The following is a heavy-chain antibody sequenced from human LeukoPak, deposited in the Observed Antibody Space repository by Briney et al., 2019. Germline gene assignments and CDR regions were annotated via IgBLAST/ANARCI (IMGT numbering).Heavy chain of an antibody. CDR1: GFTFSSYD. V-gene: IGHV3-30*18. Sequence: TGGSLRLSCEASGFTFSSYDMNWVRQTPDKGLEWVGFVSHDGRSQYYAESVRGRFTTSRDNSQNMLYVQMNSLRTEDTALYSCMKGKNSNPRWWSNFYFMDGWGKGSAVIVSS. J-gene: IGHJ6*03. D-gene: IGHD2-8*02. CDR3: MKGKNSNPRWWSNFYFMDG. CDR2: VSHDGRSQ.